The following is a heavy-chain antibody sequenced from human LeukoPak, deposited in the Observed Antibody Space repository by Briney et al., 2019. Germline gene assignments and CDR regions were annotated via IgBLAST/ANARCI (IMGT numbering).Heavy chain of an antibody. CDR3: XXVPPALSGWEIYFDY. CDR1: GLPFSYYA. J-gene: IGHJ4*02. Sequence: GGSLRLSCAASGLPFSYYAMSWVRQAPGKGLEWVSVIYGGGSTYYADSVKGRFTISRDNSKNTLYLQMNSLRAEDTAAYYCXXVPPALSGWEIYFDYWGQGTLVTVSS. V-gene: IGHV3-53*01. D-gene: IGHD6-19*01. CDR2: IYGGGST.